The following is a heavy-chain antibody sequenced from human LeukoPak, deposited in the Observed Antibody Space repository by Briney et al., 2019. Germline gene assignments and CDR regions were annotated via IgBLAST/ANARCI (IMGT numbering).Heavy chain of an antibody. CDR2: IYSGGST. V-gene: IGHV3-53*01. Sequence: PGGSLRLSCAASEFSVGSNYMTWVRQAPGKGLEWVSLIYSGGSTYYADSVKGRFIISRDNSKNTVFLQMNGLRAEDTGVYYCANRISGSSSWGQGTLVTVSS. CDR3: ANRISGSSS. D-gene: IGHD1-26*01. CDR1: EFSVGSNY. J-gene: IGHJ5*02.